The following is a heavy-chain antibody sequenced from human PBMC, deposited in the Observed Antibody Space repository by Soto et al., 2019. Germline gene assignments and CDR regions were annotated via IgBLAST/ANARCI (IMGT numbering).Heavy chain of an antibody. CDR3: ARGRYSSGWYRSRFEY. D-gene: IGHD6-19*01. CDR2: IIPIFGTA. Sequence: QVQLVQSGAEVKKPGSSVKVSCKASGGTFSSYAISWVRQAPGQGLEWMGGIIPIFGTANYAQKFQGRVTITADESTSTGDMELSGLRPEDTAVYYCARGRYSSGWYRSRFEYWGQGTLVTVSS. J-gene: IGHJ4*02. V-gene: IGHV1-69*01. CDR1: GGTFSSYA.